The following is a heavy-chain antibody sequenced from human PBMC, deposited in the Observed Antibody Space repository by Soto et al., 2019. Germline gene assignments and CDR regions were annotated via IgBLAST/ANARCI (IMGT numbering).Heavy chain of an antibody. V-gene: IGHV1-69*01. CDR3: ARPRLSTAARREGHYYYGMDV. CDR1: GGTFSSYA. J-gene: IGHJ6*02. D-gene: IGHD6-6*01. CDR2: IIPIFGTA. Sequence: QVQLVQSGAEVKKPGSSVKVSCKASGGTFSSYAISWVRQAPGQGLEWMGGIIPIFGTANYAQNFQGRVTITADESTSTAYMELSSLRSEETAVYYCARPRLSTAARREGHYYYGMDVWGQGTTVTVSS.